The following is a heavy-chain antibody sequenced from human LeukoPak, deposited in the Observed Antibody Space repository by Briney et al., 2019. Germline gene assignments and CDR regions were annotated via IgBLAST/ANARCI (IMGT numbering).Heavy chain of an antibody. CDR1: GASISHYY. V-gene: IGHV4-39*01. Sequence: SETLSLTCTVSGASISHYYWSWIRQPPGKGLEWIGSINYSGSTYYNPSLKSRVTISVDTSKNQFSLKLSSVTAADTAVYYCARRRLVRGPDVVNPFDYWGQGTLVTVSS. J-gene: IGHJ4*02. D-gene: IGHD2-8*01. CDR3: ARRRLVRGPDVVNPFDY. CDR2: INYSGST.